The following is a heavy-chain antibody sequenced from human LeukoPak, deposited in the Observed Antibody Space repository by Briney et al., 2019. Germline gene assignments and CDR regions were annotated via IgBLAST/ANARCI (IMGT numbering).Heavy chain of an antibody. CDR3: ARGLITMVRGVIITFRGAFDI. CDR1: GGSISSSNW. CDR2: IYHSGST. J-gene: IGHJ3*02. D-gene: IGHD3-10*01. Sequence: SETLSLTCAVSGGSISSSNWWSWVRQPPGKGLEWFGEIYHSGSTNYNPSLKSRVTISVDKSKNQFSLKLSSVTAADTAVYYCARGLITMVRGVIITFRGAFDIWGQGTMVTVSS. V-gene: IGHV4-4*02.